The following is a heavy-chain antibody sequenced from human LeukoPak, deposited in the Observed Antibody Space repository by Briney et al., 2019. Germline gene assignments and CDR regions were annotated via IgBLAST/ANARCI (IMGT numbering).Heavy chain of an antibody. J-gene: IGHJ4*02. V-gene: IGHV1-2*06. CDR2: INPNSGGT. Sequence: ASVKVSCKASGYTFTGYYMHWVRQAPGQGLEWMGRINPNSGGTNYAQKFQGRVTMTRDTSISTAYMELSRLRSDDTAVYYCACGIVVVVAATPSYYFDYWGQGTLVTVSS. CDR3: ACGIVVVVAATPSYYFDY. D-gene: IGHD2-15*01. CDR1: GYTFTGYY.